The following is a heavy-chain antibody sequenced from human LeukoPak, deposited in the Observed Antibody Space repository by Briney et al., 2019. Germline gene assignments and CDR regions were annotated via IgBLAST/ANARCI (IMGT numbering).Heavy chain of an antibody. CDR2: TYYSGTT. V-gene: IGHV4-59*01. J-gene: IGHJ4*02. CDR1: GGSISSFY. Sequence: SETLSLTCSVSGGSISSFYWSWIRPPQGLGREWLGNTYYSGTTNSNHFLKSGVTISVDTSTNQFSLKLSPVTAADTVVYCAGREVEALRDWGQGSLVTVCS. CDR3: GREVEALRD.